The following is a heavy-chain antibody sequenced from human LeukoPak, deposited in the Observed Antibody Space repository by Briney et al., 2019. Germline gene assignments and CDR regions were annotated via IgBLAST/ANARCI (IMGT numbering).Heavy chain of an antibody. V-gene: IGHV1-46*01. J-gene: IGHJ3*02. CDR2: INPSGGSL. D-gene: IGHD2-21*01. CDR1: GYTFTSYY. Sequence: GASVKVSCKASGYTFTSYYMHWVRQATGQGLEWMGIINPSGGSLSYAQKFQGRVTITSDMSTSTVYIQLSSLRSEDTPVYYCARLTPGDSYAFDIWGQGTMVTVSS. CDR3: ARLTPGDSYAFDI.